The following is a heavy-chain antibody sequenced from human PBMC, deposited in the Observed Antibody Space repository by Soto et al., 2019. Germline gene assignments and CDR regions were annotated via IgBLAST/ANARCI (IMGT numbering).Heavy chain of an antibody. Sequence: SETLSLTCTVSGGSISSSSYYWGWIRQPPGKGLEWIGSIYYSGSTYYNPSLKSRVTISVDTSKNQFSLKLSSVTAADTAVYYCARRPVDTYCSGGSCYPRFDYWGQGTLVTVSS. CDR3: ARRPVDTYCSGGSCYPRFDY. V-gene: IGHV4-39*01. CDR1: GGSISSSSYY. CDR2: IYYSGST. D-gene: IGHD2-15*01. J-gene: IGHJ4*02.